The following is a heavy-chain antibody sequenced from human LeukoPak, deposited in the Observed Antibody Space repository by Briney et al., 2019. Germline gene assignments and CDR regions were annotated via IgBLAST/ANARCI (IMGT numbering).Heavy chain of an antibody. CDR3: ARGPSGYHNT. CDR1: GLTFSSYS. CDR2: ISSSSGTI. D-gene: IGHD5-12*01. Sequence: GGSLRLSCAASGLTFSSYSMNWVRQAPGKGLEWVSYISSSSGTIYYADSVKGRFTISRDNAKNSLYLQMNSLRAEDTAVYYCARGPSGYHNTGGQGTLVTVSS. V-gene: IGHV3-48*01. J-gene: IGHJ4*02.